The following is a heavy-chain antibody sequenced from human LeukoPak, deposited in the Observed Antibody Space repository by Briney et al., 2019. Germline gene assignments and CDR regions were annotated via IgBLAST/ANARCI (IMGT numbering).Heavy chain of an antibody. D-gene: IGHD3-10*02. CDR1: GFTFSSYE. CDR3: AELGITMFGAV. CDR2: ISIIGSTI. V-gene: IGHV3-48*03. J-gene: IGHJ6*01. Sequence: AGGSLRLSCAASGFTFSSYETNWVRQAPGKGLGWVSYISIIGSTIYYADSVKGRFTIARDNATNSLYLQINSLRTKQPSVYYCAELGITMFGAVWGKGTTVTISS.